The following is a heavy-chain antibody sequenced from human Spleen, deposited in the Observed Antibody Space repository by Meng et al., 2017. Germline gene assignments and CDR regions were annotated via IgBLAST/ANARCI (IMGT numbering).Heavy chain of an antibody. CDR2: INTDGSTT. D-gene: IGHD1-1*01. CDR1: GFTFSGHW. V-gene: IGHV3-74*02. CDR3: TNDRLNH. J-gene: IGHJ1*01. Sequence: VQLLESGGGLEQPGGSLRLSCAASGFTFSGHWMHWVRQAPGKGLVWVSRINTDGSTTTYADSVKGRFTISRDNAKNTLYLQMNSLRAEDTAVYYCTNDRLNHWGQGTLVTVSS.